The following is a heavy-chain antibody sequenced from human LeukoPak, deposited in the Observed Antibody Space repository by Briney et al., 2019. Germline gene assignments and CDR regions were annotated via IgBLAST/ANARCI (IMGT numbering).Heavy chain of an antibody. V-gene: IGHV3-48*01. CDR1: GFTFSSYS. D-gene: IGHD3-10*01. J-gene: IGHJ6*03. Sequence: GGSLRLSCAASGFTFSSYSMNWVRQAPGKGLEWVSYISSSSSTIYYADSVKGRFTISRDNAKNSLYLQMNSLRAEDTAVYYCARASGSYFPYYYYYMDVWGKGTTVTVSS. CDR2: ISSSSSTI. CDR3: ARASGSYFPYYYYYMDV.